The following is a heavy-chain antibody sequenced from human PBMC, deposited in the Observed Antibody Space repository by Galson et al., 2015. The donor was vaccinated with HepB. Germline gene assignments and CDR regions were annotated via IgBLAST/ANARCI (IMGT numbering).Heavy chain of an antibody. Sequence: SLRLSCAASGFTFSSYGMHWVRQAPGKGLEWVAVIWYDGSNKYYADSVKGRFTISRDNSKNTLYLQMNSLRAEDTAVYYCARERYSSSWVRHGVDYWGQGTLVTVSS. D-gene: IGHD6-13*01. CDR3: ARERYSSSWVRHGVDY. CDR1: GFTFSSYG. CDR2: IWYDGSNK. V-gene: IGHV3-33*01. J-gene: IGHJ4*02.